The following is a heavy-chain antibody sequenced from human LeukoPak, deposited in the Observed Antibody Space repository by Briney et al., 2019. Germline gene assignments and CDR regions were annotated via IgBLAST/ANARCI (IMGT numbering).Heavy chain of an antibody. CDR2: IIPIFGTA. Sequence: SVKVSCKASGGTFSSYAISWVRQASGQGLEWMGGIIPIFGTANYAQKFQGRVTITADKSTSTAYMELSSLRSEDTAVYYCARGVSGSGYYECWGQGTLVTVSS. CDR3: ARGVSGSGYYEC. J-gene: IGHJ4*02. D-gene: IGHD3-22*01. V-gene: IGHV1-69*06. CDR1: GGTFSSYA.